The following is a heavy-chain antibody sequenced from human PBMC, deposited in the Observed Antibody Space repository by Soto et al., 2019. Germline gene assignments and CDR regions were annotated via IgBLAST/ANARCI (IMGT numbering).Heavy chain of an antibody. CDR3: ARVYYESRGPTKYRAFDF. Sequence: SCAASGFIFSDYSMSWVRQSPGKGLVGVANIKQDGGEEDYVDSVKGRLTISRDNAKNSLYLQMNSLRAEDTAVYYCARVYYESRGPTKYRAFDFWGQGTMVTVSS. J-gene: IGHJ3*01. D-gene: IGHD3-22*01. CDR1: GFIFSDYS. V-gene: IGHV3-7*01. CDR2: IKQDGGEE.